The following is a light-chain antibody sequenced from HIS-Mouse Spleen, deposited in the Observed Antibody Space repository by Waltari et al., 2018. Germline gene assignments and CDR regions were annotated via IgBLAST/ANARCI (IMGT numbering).Light chain of an antibody. CDR1: RSDVGGYNY. Sequence: QSALTQPRSVSGSPGQSVTIPCPGTRSDVGGYNYVSWYQQHPGKAPKLMIYDVSKRPSGVPDRFSGSKSGNTASLTISGLQAEDEADYYCCSYAGSYTFYVFGTGTKVTVL. CDR3: CSYAGSYTFYV. CDR2: DVS. J-gene: IGLJ1*01. V-gene: IGLV2-11*01.